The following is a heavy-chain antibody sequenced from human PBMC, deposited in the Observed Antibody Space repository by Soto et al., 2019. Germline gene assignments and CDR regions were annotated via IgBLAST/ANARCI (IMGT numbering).Heavy chain of an antibody. CDR2: MKSDGSTT. J-gene: IGHJ4*02. CDR1: GFTSGNYW. V-gene: IGHV3-74*01. Sequence: AGSLTLSCPASGFTSGNYWMQWLRKAPGKGLERVYRMKSDGSTTNYAGTVKGRFTVSRDKAKDILYLQRNSLRAEDTAVYDCATAEVDYWGPGTMVTVFS. CDR3: ATAEVDY.